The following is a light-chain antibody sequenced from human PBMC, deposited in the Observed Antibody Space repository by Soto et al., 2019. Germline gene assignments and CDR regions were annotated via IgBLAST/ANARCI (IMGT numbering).Light chain of an antibody. J-gene: IGKJ2*01. Sequence: IVMTQSPVTLSVSPGERVTLSCRASETVRTNLAWFQQKPGQTPRLLIFGASTRATGIPTRFTGSGSETEFTLTIGSLQSDDLAVYYCQQYYNWPAYTFGQGTKLEI. CDR1: ETVRTN. CDR3: QQYYNWPAYT. V-gene: IGKV3-15*01. CDR2: GAS.